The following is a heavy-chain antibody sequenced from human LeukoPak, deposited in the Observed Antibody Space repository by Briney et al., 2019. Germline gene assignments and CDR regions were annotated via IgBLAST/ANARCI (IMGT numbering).Heavy chain of an antibody. Sequence: GGSLRLSCAASGFTLTSYEMNWVRLAPGKGLEWISYISRTGNSIYYADSVKGRFTVSRDSAKNSLYLQMNSLRAEDTAVCYCARGPYSSNWYVDYWGQGTLVTVSS. J-gene: IGHJ4*02. CDR2: ISRTGNSI. CDR3: ARGPYSSNWYVDY. CDR1: GFTLTSYE. V-gene: IGHV3-48*03. D-gene: IGHD6-13*01.